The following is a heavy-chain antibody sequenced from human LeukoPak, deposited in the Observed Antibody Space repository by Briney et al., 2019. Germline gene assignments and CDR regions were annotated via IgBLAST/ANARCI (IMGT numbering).Heavy chain of an antibody. J-gene: IGHJ6*02. CDR2: IYPGDSDT. Sequence: GESLKISCKGSGYSFTSYWIGWVRQMPRKGMEWMGIIYPGDSDTRYSPSFQGQVTISADKSISTAYLQWSSLKASDTAMYYCARQPSRRSPDYYYGMDVWGQGTTVTVSS. V-gene: IGHV5-51*01. CDR3: ARQPSRRSPDYYYGMDV. CDR1: GYSFTSYW.